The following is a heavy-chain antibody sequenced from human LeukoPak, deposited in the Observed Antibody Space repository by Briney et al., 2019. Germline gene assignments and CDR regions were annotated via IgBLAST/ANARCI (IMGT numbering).Heavy chain of an antibody. V-gene: IGHV3-30-3*01. CDR1: GFTFSSYA. CDR3: VRAPPSNGYSYHFDI. CDR2: ISYDGSNK. J-gene: IGHJ3*02. Sequence: GGSLRLSCAASGFTFSSYAMHWVRQAPGKGLEWVAVISYDGSNKYYADSLKGRFTISRDNAKNSLYLQMNSLRAEDTAVYYCVRAPPSNGYSYHFDIWGQGTMVTVSS. D-gene: IGHD5-18*01.